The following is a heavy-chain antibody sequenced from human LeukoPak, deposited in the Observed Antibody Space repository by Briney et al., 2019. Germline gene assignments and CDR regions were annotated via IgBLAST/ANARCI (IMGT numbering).Heavy chain of an antibody. J-gene: IGHJ4*02. CDR1: GGSISSYY. CDR3: ARARLDSSGRFDY. Sequence: PSETLSLTCTVSGGSISSYYWSWIRQSPGKGLEWIGYIYYGGSTDYNPSLKSRVTISEDTSKTQFSLRLSSVSAADTAVYYCARARLDSSGRFDYWGQGTLVTVSS. V-gene: IGHV4-59*01. D-gene: IGHD3-22*01. CDR2: IYYGGST.